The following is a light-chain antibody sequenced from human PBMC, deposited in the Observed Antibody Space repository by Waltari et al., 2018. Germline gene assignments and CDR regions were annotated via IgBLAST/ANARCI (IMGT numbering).Light chain of an antibody. V-gene: IGLV2-23*02. J-gene: IGLJ3*02. CDR2: EVS. CDR3: CSYAGSSTLV. CDR1: SSDVGSYHL. Sequence: QSALTQPASVSGSPGQSITIPCTGTSSDVGSYHLVSWYQQHPGKAPNLMLYEVSERPSGVSNRFSGSKSGNTASLTISGLQAEDEADYYCCSYAGSSTLVFGGGTKLTVL.